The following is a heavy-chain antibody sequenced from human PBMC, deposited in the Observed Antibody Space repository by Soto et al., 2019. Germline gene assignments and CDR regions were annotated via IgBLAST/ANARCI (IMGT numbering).Heavy chain of an antibody. J-gene: IGHJ6*02. Sequence: QVRLVESGGGVVQPGRSLRLSCAASGFPFSSYGMHWVRQAPGKGLEWVAVISNDGSQKYYAASVKGRFTISRDNSKNMLYLQMNSLRAEDTAVYYCADPGSTDLDVWGQGNTVTVSS. CDR2: ISNDGSQK. CDR1: GFPFSSYG. D-gene: IGHD3-10*01. V-gene: IGHV3-30*03. CDR3: ADPGSTDLDV.